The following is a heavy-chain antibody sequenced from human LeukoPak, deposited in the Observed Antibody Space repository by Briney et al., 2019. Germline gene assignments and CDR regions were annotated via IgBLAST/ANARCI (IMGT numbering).Heavy chain of an antibody. CDR1: GFTFSSYG. CDR2: ISYDGSNK. CDR3: AKDMTTMVRGVMGSWFDP. Sequence: PGGSLRLSCAASGFTFSSYGMHWVRQAPGKGLEWVAVISYDGSNKYYADSVKGRFTISRDNSKNTLYLQMNSLRAEDTALYYCAKDMTTMVRGVMGSWFDPWGQGTLVTVSS. V-gene: IGHV3-30*18. D-gene: IGHD3-10*01. J-gene: IGHJ5*02.